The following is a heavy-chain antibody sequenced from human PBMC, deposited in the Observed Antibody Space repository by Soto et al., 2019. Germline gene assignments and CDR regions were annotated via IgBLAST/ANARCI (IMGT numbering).Heavy chain of an antibody. CDR1: GFTFRSFA. Sequence: LRLSSAASGFTFRSFAMNWVRQAPLQGLEWVSTMSSNSAYIYYTDALRGRFTISRDNAKTSLHLQMNSLRAEDTAVYYCTRDASRDSSARGWFDPWGPGTLVTVSS. CDR2: MSSNSAYI. D-gene: IGHD6-13*01. J-gene: IGHJ5*02. CDR3: TRDASRDSSARGWFDP. V-gene: IGHV3-21*01.